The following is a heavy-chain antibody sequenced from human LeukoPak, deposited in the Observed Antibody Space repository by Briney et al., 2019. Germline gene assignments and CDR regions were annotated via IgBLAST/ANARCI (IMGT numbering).Heavy chain of an antibody. CDR2: ISGSGGST. J-gene: IGHJ4*02. Sequence: GSLRLSCAASGFTFSSYAMSWVRQAPGKGLEWVSAISGSGGSTYYADSVKGRFTISRDNARNTLYLQMNSLRAEDTAVYYCARGGPIYCSGDSCYPGDYWGQGTLVTVSS. V-gene: IGHV3-23*01. D-gene: IGHD2-15*01. CDR1: GFTFSSYA. CDR3: ARGGPIYCSGDSCYPGDY.